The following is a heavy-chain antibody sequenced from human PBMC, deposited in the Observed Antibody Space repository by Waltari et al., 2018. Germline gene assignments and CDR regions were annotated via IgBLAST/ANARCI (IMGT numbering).Heavy chain of an antibody. V-gene: IGHV3-64*01. D-gene: IGHD6-13*01. CDR3: ARDRAPRSSSGSLQH. J-gene: IGHJ1*01. CDR2: ISSNGGST. CDR1: GFTFSSYA. Sequence: EVQLVESGGGLVQPGGSLRLSCAASGFTFSSYAMHWVRQAPGKGLEYVSAISSNGGSTYYANSVKGRFTISRDNSKNTLYLQMGSLRAEDMAVYYCARDRAPRSSSGSLQHWGQGTLVTVSS.